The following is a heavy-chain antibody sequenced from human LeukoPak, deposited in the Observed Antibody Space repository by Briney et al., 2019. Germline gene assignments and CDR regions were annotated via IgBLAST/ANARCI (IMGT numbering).Heavy chain of an antibody. V-gene: IGHV3-23*01. CDR1: GFTFSRSD. Sequence: GGSLRLSCEASGFTFSRSDMIWVRQAPGKGLEWVSIISASGGSTYYADSVKGRFTISRDNSKNTLFLQMNSLRAEDTALYFCAKVRDGSFDYWGQGTLVTVSS. CDR2: ISASGGST. D-gene: IGHD3-10*01. CDR3: AKVRDGSFDY. J-gene: IGHJ4*02.